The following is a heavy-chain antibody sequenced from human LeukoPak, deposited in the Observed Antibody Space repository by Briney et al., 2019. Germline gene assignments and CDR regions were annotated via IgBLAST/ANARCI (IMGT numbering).Heavy chain of an antibody. V-gene: IGHV1-2*02. D-gene: IGHD6-13*01. CDR2: INPNSGGT. CDR3: ARDLLRGESGSWFEGFDI. J-gene: IGHJ3*02. CDR1: GYTFTGYY. Sequence: ASVKVSCKASGYTFTGYYMHWVRQAPGQGLEWMGWINPNSGGTNYAQKFQGRVTMTRDTSISTAYMELSRLRSDDTAIYYCARDLLRGESGSWFEGFDIWGQGTKVTVSS.